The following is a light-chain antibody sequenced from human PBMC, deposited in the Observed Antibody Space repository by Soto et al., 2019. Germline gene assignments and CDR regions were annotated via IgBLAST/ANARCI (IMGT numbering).Light chain of an antibody. CDR3: QQYNSYSQT. Sequence: DIQMTQSPSTLSASVGDRVTITCRASQTISSWLAWYQQKPGKAPKLLIYDASNLENGVPSRFSGSGSGTEFTLTISSLQPDDFATYYCQQYNSYSQTFGQGTKLEIK. CDR2: DAS. J-gene: IGKJ2*01. V-gene: IGKV1-5*01. CDR1: QTISSW.